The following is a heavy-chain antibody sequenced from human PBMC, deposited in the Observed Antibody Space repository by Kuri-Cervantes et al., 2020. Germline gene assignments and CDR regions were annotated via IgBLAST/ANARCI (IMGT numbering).Heavy chain of an antibody. CDR2: FDPEDGET. J-gene: IGHJ6*02. D-gene: IGHD2-2*02. V-gene: IGHV1-24*01. CDR3: ARDRAGYCSSTSCYTKASYYYYGMDV. CDR1: GYTLTELS. Sequence: ASVKVSCKVSGYTLTELSMHWVRQAPGKGLEWMGGFDPEDGETIYVQKFQGRVTMTEDTSTDTAYMELSSLRSEDTAVYYCARDRAGYCSSTSCYTKASYYYYGMDVWGQGTTVTVSS.